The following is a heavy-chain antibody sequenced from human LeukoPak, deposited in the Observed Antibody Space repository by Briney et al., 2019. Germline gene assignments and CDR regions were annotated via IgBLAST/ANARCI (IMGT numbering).Heavy chain of an antibody. CDR3: ARAASSGWYGWGAAAVDI. D-gene: IGHD6-19*01. CDR1: GGSISSYY. Sequence: PSETLSLTCTVSGGSISSYYWSWIRQPPGKGLEWIGYIYYSGSTNYNPSLKSRVTISVDTSKNQFSLKLSSVTAADTAVYYCARAASSGWYGWGAAAVDIWGQGTMVTVSS. J-gene: IGHJ3*02. CDR2: IYYSGST. V-gene: IGHV4-59*01.